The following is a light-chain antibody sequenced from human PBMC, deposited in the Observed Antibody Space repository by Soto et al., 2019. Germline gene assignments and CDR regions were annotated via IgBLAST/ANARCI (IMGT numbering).Light chain of an antibody. Sequence: QSALTQPASVSGSPGQSVTISCTGTSSDVGGYNYVSWYQQHPGKAPKLLIYEVSNRPSGVSNRCSGSKSGNTASLTISGLQAADEADYYCSSYTTISTLEVFGGGTKLTVL. J-gene: IGLJ3*02. CDR3: SSYTTISTLEV. V-gene: IGLV2-14*01. CDR2: EVS. CDR1: SSDVGGYNY.